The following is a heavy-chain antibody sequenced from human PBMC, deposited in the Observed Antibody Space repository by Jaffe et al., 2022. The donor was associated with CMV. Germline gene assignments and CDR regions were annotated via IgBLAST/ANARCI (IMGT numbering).Heavy chain of an antibody. CDR3: ARVQAYYYYMDV. CDR2: ISGDGGAT. CDR1: GFSFSDHW. V-gene: IGHV3-74*03. J-gene: IGHJ6*03. Sequence: EVQLVESGGGLVQPGGSRRLSCAASGFSFSDHWMYWVRQASGKGLIWVSRISGDGGATSYADSVKGRFTISRDNAKNTLFLEMNSLRAEDTALYFCARVQAYYYYMDVWGKGTTVTVSS.